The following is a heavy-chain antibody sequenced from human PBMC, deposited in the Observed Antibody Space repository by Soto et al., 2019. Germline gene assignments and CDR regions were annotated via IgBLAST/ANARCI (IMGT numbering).Heavy chain of an antibody. D-gene: IGHD6-19*01. J-gene: IGHJ4*02. CDR3: AKGGRSSGWSFDY. CDR1: GFTFSRYT. CDR2: ISVSGGST. V-gene: IGHV3-23*01. Sequence: EVQLLESGGGLVRPGGSLRLSCAASGFTFSRYTMSWVRQAPGKGLEWVSSISVSGGSTYYADSVKGRFTISRDNSKNTLYLQMNSLRTEDTAVYYCAKGGRSSGWSFDYWGQGTLVTVSS.